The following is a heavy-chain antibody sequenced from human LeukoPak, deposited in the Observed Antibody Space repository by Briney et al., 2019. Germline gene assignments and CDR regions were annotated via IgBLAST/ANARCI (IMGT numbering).Heavy chain of an antibody. D-gene: IGHD3-22*01. CDR3: ALTYYFDRRGYSYFDY. Sequence: QTGGSPRLSCEVSGFSVDGNYMTWVRQVPGRGLEWVALIFSGDSTDYPDSVKGRFTISRDKSKNTLHLQMDSLRPEDTAMYYCALTYYFDRRGYSYFDYWGQGALVTVSS. V-gene: IGHV3-53*01. J-gene: IGHJ4*02. CDR1: GFSVDGNY. CDR2: IFSGDST.